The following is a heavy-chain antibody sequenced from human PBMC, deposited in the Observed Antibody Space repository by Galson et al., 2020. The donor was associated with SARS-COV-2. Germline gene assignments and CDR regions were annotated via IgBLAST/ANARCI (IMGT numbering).Heavy chain of an antibody. Sequence: SGPTLVKPTQTLTLTCTFSGFSLSTSGMCVSWIRQPPGKDLEWLALIDWDDDKYYSTSLKTRLTISKDTSKNQGVLTMTNMDPVDTATYYCAGGAYYYESSGSYPTPPRYYGMDVWGQGTTVTVSS. D-gene: IGHD3-22*01. CDR1: GFSLSTSGMC. CDR3: AGGAYYYESSGSYPTPPRYYGMDV. V-gene: IGHV2-70*01. J-gene: IGHJ6*02. CDR2: IDWDDDK.